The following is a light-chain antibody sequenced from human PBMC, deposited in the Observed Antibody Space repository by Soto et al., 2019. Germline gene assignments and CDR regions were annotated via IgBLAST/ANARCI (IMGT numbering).Light chain of an antibody. CDR3: MQALQTPYT. Sequence: DIVMTQSPLSLPVTPGEPASISCRSSQSVLHSNGYNYLDCYLQKPGQSPQLLIYLGSNRASGVPDRFSGSGSGTDFTLKISRVEAEDVGVYYCMQALQTPYTFGQGTKLEIK. CDR1: QSVLHSNGYNY. CDR2: LGS. V-gene: IGKV2-28*01. J-gene: IGKJ2*01.